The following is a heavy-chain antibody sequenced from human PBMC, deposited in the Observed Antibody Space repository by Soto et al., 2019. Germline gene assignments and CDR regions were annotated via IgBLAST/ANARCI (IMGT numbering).Heavy chain of an antibody. V-gene: IGHV3-30*18. Sequence: QVQLVESGGGVVQPGRSLRLSCAASGFTFSSYGMHWVRQAPGKGLEWVAVISYDGSNKYYADSVKGRFTISRDNSKNTLYLQMNSLRAEYTAVYYCAKDSRHYYDSSGPSFGLDYWGQGTLVTVSS. D-gene: IGHD3-22*01. J-gene: IGHJ4*02. CDR3: AKDSRHYYDSSGPSFGLDY. CDR1: GFTFSSYG. CDR2: ISYDGSNK.